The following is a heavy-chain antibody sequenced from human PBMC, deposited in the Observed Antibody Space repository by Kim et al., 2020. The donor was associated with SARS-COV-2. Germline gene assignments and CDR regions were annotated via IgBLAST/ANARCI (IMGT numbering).Heavy chain of an antibody. D-gene: IGHD6-19*01. Sequence: LKSRVTISVDTSKNQFSLKLSSVTAADTAVYYCARHTSGGIAVAGTGFGYWGQGTLVTVSS. J-gene: IGHJ4*02. CDR3: ARHTSGGIAVAGTGFGY. V-gene: IGHV4-39*01.